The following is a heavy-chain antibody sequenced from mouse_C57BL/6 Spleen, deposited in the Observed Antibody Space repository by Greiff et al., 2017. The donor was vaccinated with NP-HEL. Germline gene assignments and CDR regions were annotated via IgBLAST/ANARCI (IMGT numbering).Heavy chain of an antibody. D-gene: IGHD1-1*01. CDR3: ARYPLTTVVATGAMDY. Sequence: EVTLVESGGGLVQPGGSLSLSCAASGFTFTDYYMSWVRQPPGKALEWLGFIRNKANGYTTEYSASVKGRFTIFRDNSQSILYLQMNALRAEDSATYYCARYPLTTVVATGAMDYWGQGTSVTVSS. J-gene: IGHJ4*01. CDR1: GFTFTDYY. CDR2: IRNKANGYTT. V-gene: IGHV7-3*01.